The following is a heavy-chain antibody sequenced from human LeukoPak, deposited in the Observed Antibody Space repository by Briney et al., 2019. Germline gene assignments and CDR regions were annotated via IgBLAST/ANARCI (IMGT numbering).Heavy chain of an antibody. D-gene: IGHD3-10*01. V-gene: IGHV1-69*05. CDR1: GGTFSSYA. J-gene: IGHJ6*03. CDR3: ARGGRYYGSGSYTMDV. Sequence: ASVKVSCKASGGTFSSYAISWVRQAPGQGLEWMGGIIPIFGTANYAQKFQGRVTMTRDTSISTAYMELSRLRSDDTAVYYCARGGRYYGSGSYTMDVWGEGTTVTVSS. CDR2: IIPIFGTA.